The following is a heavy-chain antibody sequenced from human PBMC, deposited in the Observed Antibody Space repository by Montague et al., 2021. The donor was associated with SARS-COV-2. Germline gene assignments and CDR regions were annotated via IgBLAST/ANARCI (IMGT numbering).Heavy chain of an antibody. D-gene: IGHD3-3*01. Sequence: SETLSLTCTVSGGSISSSSYDWGWIRQPPGKGLEWFGSIYYSGSTXYNPSLKSRVTISVDTSKNQFSLKLSSVTAADTAVYYCARKASRGITIFGVVTASYYFDYWGQGTLVTVSS. CDR2: IYYSGST. CDR3: ARKASRGITIFGVVTASYYFDY. V-gene: IGHV4-39*01. CDR1: GGSISSSSYD. J-gene: IGHJ4*02.